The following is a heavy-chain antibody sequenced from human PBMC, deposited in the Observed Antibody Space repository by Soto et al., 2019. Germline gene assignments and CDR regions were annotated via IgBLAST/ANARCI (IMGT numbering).Heavy chain of an antibody. Sequence: VQLVESGGGLVRPGGSLRLSCAGSGFTFSNAWMNWVRQAPGKGLEWVGRIKSKTTGETTDYAAPVKGRFSISRDDSKNTVYLQMNSLKTEDTAVYYCRAAAYWGQGTLVIVSS. CDR1: GFTFSNAW. J-gene: IGHJ4*02. CDR3: RAAAY. CDR2: IKSKTTGETT. V-gene: IGHV3-15*07. D-gene: IGHD2-2*01.